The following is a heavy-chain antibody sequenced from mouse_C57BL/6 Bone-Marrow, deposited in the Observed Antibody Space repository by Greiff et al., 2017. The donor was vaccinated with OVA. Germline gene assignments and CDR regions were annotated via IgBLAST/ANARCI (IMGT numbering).Heavy chain of an antibody. Sequence: VQLQQSGAELVRPGTSVKVSCKASGYAFTNYLIEWVKQRPGQGLEWIGVINPGSGGTNYNEKFKGKATLTADKSSSTAYMQLSSLTSEDSAVYFCARLEYGSSYGYFDVWGTGTTVTVSS. V-gene: IGHV1-54*01. CDR2: INPGSGGT. D-gene: IGHD1-1*01. J-gene: IGHJ1*03. CDR1: GYAFTNYL. CDR3: ARLEYGSSYGYFDV.